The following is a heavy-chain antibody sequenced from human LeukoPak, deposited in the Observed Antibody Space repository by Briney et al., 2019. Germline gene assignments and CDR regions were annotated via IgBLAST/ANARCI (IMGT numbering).Heavy chain of an antibody. CDR2: MSYDGSIK. CDR3: AKDAYYGSGSYYIHRGPSGMDV. CDR1: GFTFSSYG. J-gene: IGHJ6*04. D-gene: IGHD3-10*01. Sequence: GGSLRLSCAASGFTFSSYGMHWVRQAPGKGLEWVAVMSYDGSIKYYADSVKGRFTISRDNSKNTLYLQMNSLRAEDTAVYYCAKDAYYGSGSYYIHRGPSGMDVWGKGTTVTVSS. V-gene: IGHV3-30*18.